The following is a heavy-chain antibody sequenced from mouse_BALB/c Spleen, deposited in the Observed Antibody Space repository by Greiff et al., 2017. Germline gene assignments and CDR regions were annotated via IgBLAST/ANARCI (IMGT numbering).Heavy chain of an antibody. J-gene: IGHJ4*01. V-gene: IGHV14-4*02. CDR2: IDPENGDT. Sequence: VQLQQSGAELVRSGASVKLSCTASGFNIKDYYMHWVKQRPEQGLEWIGWIDPENGDTEYAPKFQGKATMTADTSSNTAYLQLSSLTSEDTAVYYCRITTVPGSYWGQGTSVTVSS. D-gene: IGHD1-1*01. CDR3: RITTVPGSY. CDR1: GFNIKDYY.